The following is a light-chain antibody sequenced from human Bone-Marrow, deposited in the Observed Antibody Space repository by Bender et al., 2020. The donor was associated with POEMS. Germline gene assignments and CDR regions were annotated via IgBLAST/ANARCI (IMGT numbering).Light chain of an antibody. Sequence: QSVLTPPPSVSGAPGQRVTLSCTGSSSNIGAGYDVHWYQQLPGTAPKLLIYINTNRPSGVPDRFSGSKSGTSASLVITGLQAEDEADYYCQSLDNSLSVFYVFGTGTKVTVL. J-gene: IGLJ1*01. CDR2: INT. V-gene: IGLV1-40*01. CDR1: SSNIGAGYD. CDR3: QSLDNSLSVFYV.